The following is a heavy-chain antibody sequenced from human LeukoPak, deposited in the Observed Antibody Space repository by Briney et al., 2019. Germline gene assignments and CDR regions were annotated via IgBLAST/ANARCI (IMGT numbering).Heavy chain of an antibody. J-gene: IGHJ3*02. CDR3: ARDNGDYQPGSNAFDI. Sequence: GASVKVSCKASGYTFTGYYMHWVRQAPGQGLEWMGWINPNSGGTNYAQKFQGRVTMTRDTSISTAYMELSRLRSDDTAVYYCARDNGDYQPGSNAFDIWGQGTMVTVSS. CDR2: INPNSGGT. V-gene: IGHV1-2*02. D-gene: IGHD4-17*01. CDR1: GYTFTGYY.